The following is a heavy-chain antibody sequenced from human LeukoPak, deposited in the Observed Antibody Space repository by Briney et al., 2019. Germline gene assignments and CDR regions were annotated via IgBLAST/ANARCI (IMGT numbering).Heavy chain of an antibody. CDR3: AKENSSGYYYFDY. Sequence: SGGSLRLSCAASGFSFNRYAMTWVRQAPGKGLEWVSIISGGGGGTFYADSVKGRYTISRDNSKSTLYLQMNSLRAEDTAIYYCAKENSSGYYYFDYWGQGTLVTVSS. V-gene: IGHV3-23*01. J-gene: IGHJ4*02. CDR1: GFSFNRYA. D-gene: IGHD3-22*01. CDR2: ISGGGGGT.